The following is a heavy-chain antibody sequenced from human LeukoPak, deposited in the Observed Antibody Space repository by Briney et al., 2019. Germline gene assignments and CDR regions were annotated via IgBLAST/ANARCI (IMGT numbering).Heavy chain of an antibody. CDR1: GGSISSYY. V-gene: IGHV4-4*09. J-gene: IGHJ5*02. Sequence: KTSETLSLTCTVSGGSISSYYWSWIRQPPGKGLEWIGYIYTSGSTNYNPSLKSRVTISVDTSKNQFSLKLSSVTAADTAVYYCARLVICSGTSCYTGEWFDPWGQGTLVTVSS. CDR2: IYTSGST. D-gene: IGHD2-2*02. CDR3: ARLVICSGTSCYTGEWFDP.